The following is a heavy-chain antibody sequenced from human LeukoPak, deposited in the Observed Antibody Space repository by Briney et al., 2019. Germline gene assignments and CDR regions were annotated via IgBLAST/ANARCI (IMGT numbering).Heavy chain of an antibody. CDR1: GGSISSYY. CDR3: GRIVGATEDGGYFDY. Sequence: PSETLSLTCTVSGGSISSYYWSWIRQPPGKGLEWIGEINHSGSTNYNPSLKSRVTISVDTSKNQFSLKLSSVTAADTAVYYCGRIVGATEDGGYFDYWGQGTLVTVSS. CDR2: INHSGST. D-gene: IGHD1-26*01. J-gene: IGHJ4*02. V-gene: IGHV4-34*01.